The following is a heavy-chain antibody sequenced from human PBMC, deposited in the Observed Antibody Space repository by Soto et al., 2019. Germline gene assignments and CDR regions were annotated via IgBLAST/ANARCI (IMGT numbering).Heavy chain of an antibody. Sequence: NPSETLSLTCTVSGGSISSGGYYWSWIRQHPGKGLEWIGYIDYSGSTDYNPSLRSRVTISVDTSKIQFSLKLSSVTAAATALYYCAGEISAPSCYVSGSGYFEIWGQGTMVTVS. V-gene: IGHV4-31*03. J-gene: IGHJ3*02. D-gene: IGHD3-10*01. CDR2: IDYSGST. CDR3: AGEISAPSCYVSGSGYFEI. CDR1: GGSISSGGYY.